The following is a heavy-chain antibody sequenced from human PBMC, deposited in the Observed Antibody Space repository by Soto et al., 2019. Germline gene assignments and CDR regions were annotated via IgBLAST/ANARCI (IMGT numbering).Heavy chain of an antibody. CDR3: ARDLSCCDFDY. J-gene: IGHJ4*02. CDR2: ISSSSSYI. D-gene: IGHD2-15*01. Sequence: GGSLRLSCAASGFTFSSYSMNWVRQAPGKGLEWVSSISSSSSYIYYADSVKGRFTISRDNAKNSLYLQMNSLRAEDTAVYYCARDLSCCDFDYWGQGTLVTSPQ. V-gene: IGHV3-21*01. CDR1: GFTFSSYS.